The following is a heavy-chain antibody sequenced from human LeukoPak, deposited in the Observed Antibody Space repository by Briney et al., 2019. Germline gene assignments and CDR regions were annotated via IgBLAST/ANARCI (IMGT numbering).Heavy chain of an antibody. CDR3: ARVMSASVWRSYGSYYYYYYMDI. Sequence: PGGSLRLSCAASGFTFSSYWMSWVRQAPGKGLERVANIKQDGSEKYSVDSVKGRFSISRDNAMNSLCMQMNSLRAEDTAVYYCARVMSASVWRSYGSYYYYYYMDIWGKGTTVTVSS. CDR1: GFTFSSYW. J-gene: IGHJ6*03. V-gene: IGHV3-7*01. CDR2: IKQDGSEK. D-gene: IGHD3-16*01.